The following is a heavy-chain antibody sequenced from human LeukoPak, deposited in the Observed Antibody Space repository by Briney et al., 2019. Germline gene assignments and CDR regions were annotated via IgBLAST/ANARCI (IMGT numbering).Heavy chain of an antibody. CDR1: GFTFDDYA. CDR2: ISWNSGSI. Sequence: PGGSLRLSCAASGFTFDDYAMHWVRQAPGKGLEWVSGISWNSGSIDYADSVKGRFTISRDNSKNTLYLQMNSLRAEDTAVYYCAKDGPTMRGSSKTAGGVLDPWGQGTLVTVSS. D-gene: IGHD6-13*01. J-gene: IGHJ5*02. CDR3: AKDGPTMRGSSKTAGGVLDP. V-gene: IGHV3-9*01.